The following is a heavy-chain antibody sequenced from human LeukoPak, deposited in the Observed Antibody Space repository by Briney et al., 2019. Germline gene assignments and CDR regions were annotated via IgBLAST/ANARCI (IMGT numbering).Heavy chain of an antibody. CDR1: GFTFSSYA. V-gene: IGHV3-23*01. J-gene: IGHJ4*02. CDR3: AKASSAGDSSSWNY. Sequence: GGSLRLSGAASGFTFSSYAMSGVRQAPGKGLEGVSDISASGGSTYYADSVKGRFTISRDNSKKTLHLQMNSLRAEDTAIYYCAKASSAGDSSSWNYWGQGILVTVSS. D-gene: IGHD6-13*01. CDR2: ISASGGST.